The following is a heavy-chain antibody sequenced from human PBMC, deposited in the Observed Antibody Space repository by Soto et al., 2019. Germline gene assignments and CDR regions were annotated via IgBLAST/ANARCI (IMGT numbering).Heavy chain of an antibody. J-gene: IGHJ6*02. Sequence: GSLRLSCAASGFTFSSYAMSWVRQAPGKGLEWVSVISGSGGSTYYADSVKGRFTISRDNSKNTLYLQMNSLRAEDTAVYYCAKIYYGDYYYYGMDVWGQGTTVTVSS. CDR3: AKIYYGDYYYYGMDV. CDR1: GFTFSSYA. V-gene: IGHV3-23*01. D-gene: IGHD3-22*01. CDR2: ISGSGGST.